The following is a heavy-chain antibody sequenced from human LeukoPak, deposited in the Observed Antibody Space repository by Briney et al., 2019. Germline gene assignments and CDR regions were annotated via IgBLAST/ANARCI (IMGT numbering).Heavy chain of an antibody. CDR1: GGSFSGYY. CDR3: ARSPARASSHIDY. V-gene: IGHV4-34*01. CDR2: INHSGNT. J-gene: IGHJ4*02. D-gene: IGHD6-6*01. Sequence: NPSETLSLTCAVYGGSFSGYYWSWIRQPPGKGLEWIGEINHSGNTNYNPSLKSRVTISVDTSKNQFSLKLSSVTAADTAVYYCARSPARASSHIDYWGQGTLVTVSS.